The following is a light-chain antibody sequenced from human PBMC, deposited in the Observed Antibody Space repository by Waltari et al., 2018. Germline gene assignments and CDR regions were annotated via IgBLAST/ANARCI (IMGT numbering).Light chain of an antibody. CDR2: EAS. J-gene: IGKJ4*01. V-gene: IGKV1-5*03. Sequence: DIRMTQSPSTLSASAGDRVIISCRASQSISKWLDWYQQKPGKAPKLLIYEASTLQSGVPSRFSGTGSGTDFTLTISSLQPDDFATYYCQQYNSYSLLTFGGGTKVEIK. CDR1: QSISKW. CDR3: QQYNSYSLLT.